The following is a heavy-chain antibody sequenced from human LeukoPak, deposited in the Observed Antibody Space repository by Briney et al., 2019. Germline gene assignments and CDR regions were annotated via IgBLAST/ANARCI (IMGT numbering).Heavy chain of an antibody. CDR2: INHSGRT. D-gene: IGHD4-11*01. J-gene: IGHJ4*02. Sequence: SETLSLTCAVYGGSFSGYYWSWISQPPGKGLEWNGEINHSGRTNYNTSLKRRATISVDTSKNRFSLKLSSVTAADTAVYYCARLRASPSYSNYVRLPGYYFDYWGQGTLVTVSS. CDR1: GGSFSGYY. V-gene: IGHV4-34*01. CDR3: ARLRASPSYSNYVRLPGYYFDY.